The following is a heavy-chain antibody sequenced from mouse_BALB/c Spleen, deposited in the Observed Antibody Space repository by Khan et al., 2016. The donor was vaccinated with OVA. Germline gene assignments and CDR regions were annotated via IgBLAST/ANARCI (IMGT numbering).Heavy chain of an antibody. J-gene: IGHJ2*01. D-gene: IGHD1-1*01. V-gene: IGHV5-9-3*01. CDR3: SRVYFCYFDY. CDR1: GFTFSKYA. CDR2: ISSGGGSYI. Sequence: EVELVESGGGLVKPGDSLKLSCAASGFTFSKYAMSWVRQTPEKRREWVATISSGGGSYIYYPDSVQGRFNIFRDNAKHTLYLQMSRLRSEDKAMYYCSRVYFCYFDYWGQGTTLTVSS.